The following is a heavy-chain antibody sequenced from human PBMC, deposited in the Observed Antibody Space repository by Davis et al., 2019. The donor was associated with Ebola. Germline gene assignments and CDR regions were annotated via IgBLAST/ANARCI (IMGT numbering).Heavy chain of an antibody. CDR3: ARHSSVATREGSDY. CDR1: GYNFNKYW. D-gene: IGHD6-6*01. CDR2: IYPGDSDT. Sequence: GESLKISCKASGYNFNKYWIGWVRQMPGKGLEWMGIIYPGDSDTRYSPSLQGQVTISADKSTSTAYLQWSSLEASDTAMYYCARHSSVATREGSDYWGQGTLVTVSS. J-gene: IGHJ4*02. V-gene: IGHV5-51*01.